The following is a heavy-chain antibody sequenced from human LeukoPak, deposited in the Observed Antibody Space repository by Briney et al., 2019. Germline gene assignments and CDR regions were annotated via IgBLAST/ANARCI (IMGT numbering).Heavy chain of an antibody. CDR1: GFTFSSYA. J-gene: IGHJ3*02. D-gene: IGHD1-26*01. CDR2: ISGSGGST. CDR3: AKGSGSYHRESGAFDI. V-gene: IGHV3-23*01. Sequence: GGSLRLSCAASGFTFSSYAMSWVRQAPGKGLEWVSAISGSGGSTYYADSVKGRFTISRDNSKNTLYLQMNSLRAEDTAVYYCAKGSGSYHRESGAFDIWGQGTMVTVSS.